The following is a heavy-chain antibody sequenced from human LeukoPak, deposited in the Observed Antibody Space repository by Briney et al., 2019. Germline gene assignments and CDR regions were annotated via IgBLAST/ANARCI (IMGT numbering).Heavy chain of an antibody. CDR1: GFTFSTYA. CDR2: ISGSGGST. Sequence: GGSLRLSCAASGFTFSTYAMSWVRQAPGKGLEWVSAISGSGGSTYYADSVKGRFTISRDNSKNTLYLQMNSLRAEDTAVYYCVRDGVGAPPFDYWGQGVLVTVSS. J-gene: IGHJ4*02. V-gene: IGHV3-23*01. CDR3: VRDGVGAPPFDY. D-gene: IGHD1-26*01.